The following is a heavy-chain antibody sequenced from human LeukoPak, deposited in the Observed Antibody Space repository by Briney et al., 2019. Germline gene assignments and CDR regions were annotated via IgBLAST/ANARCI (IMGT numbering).Heavy chain of an antibody. CDR2: INPNSGGT. CDR1: GYTFTGYY. CDR3: ARSGYFSIVGYYFDY. V-gene: IGHV1-2*02. Sequence: GASVKVSCKASGYTFTGYYMHWVRQAPGQGLEWMGWINPNSGGTNYAQKFQGRVTMTRDTSISTAYMELSRLRSDDTAVYYCARSGYFSIVGYYFDYWGQGTLVTVSS. J-gene: IGHJ4*02. D-gene: IGHD3-3*01.